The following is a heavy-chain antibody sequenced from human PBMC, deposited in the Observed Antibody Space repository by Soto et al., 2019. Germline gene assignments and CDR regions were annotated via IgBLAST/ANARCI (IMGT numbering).Heavy chain of an antibody. CDR2: MNPNSGNT. CDR3: ARGDFYVGYSSGWYPPFDS. J-gene: IGHJ4*02. V-gene: IGHV1-8*01. D-gene: IGHD6-19*01. CDR1: GYTFTSYD. Sequence: QVQLVQSGAEVKKPGASVKVSCKASGYTFTSYDINWVRQATGQGLEWMGWMNPNSGNTGYAQKFQGRVTMTRNTSISTAYMELSSLRYEDTAVYYCARGDFYVGYSSGWYPPFDSWGQGTLGTVSS.